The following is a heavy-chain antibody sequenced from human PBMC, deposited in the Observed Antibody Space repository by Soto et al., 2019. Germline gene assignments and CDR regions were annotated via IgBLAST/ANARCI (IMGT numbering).Heavy chain of an antibody. CDR3: ARSPGAYGDFFFYFDY. V-gene: IGHV1-69*13. Sequence: ASVKVSCKASGGTFSSYAISWVRQAPGQGLEWMGGIIPIFGTANYAQKFQGRVTITADESTSTAYMELSSLRSEDTAVYYCARSPGAYGDFFFYFDYWGQGTLVTVSS. CDR2: IIPIFGTA. CDR1: GGTFSSYA. D-gene: IGHD4-17*01. J-gene: IGHJ4*02.